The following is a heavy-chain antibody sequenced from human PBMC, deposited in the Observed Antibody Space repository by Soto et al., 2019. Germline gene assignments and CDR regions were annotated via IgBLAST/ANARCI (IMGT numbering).Heavy chain of an antibody. CDR1: GGTISGYY. D-gene: IGHD4-4*01. Sequence: SETLSLTCSVSGGTISGYYWTWIRQPAGKGLEWIGRIYSSGNTKYNPSLQSRVTMSLDTSNNQFSLRLTSVTAADTAVYYCASSTVTTYYYYGMDVWGQGTTVTVSS. V-gene: IGHV4-4*07. CDR2: IYSSGNT. CDR3: ASSTVTTYYYYGMDV. J-gene: IGHJ6*02.